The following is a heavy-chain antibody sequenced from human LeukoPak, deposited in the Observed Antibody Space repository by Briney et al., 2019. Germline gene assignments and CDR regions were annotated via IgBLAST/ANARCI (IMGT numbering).Heavy chain of an antibody. V-gene: IGHV4-59*08. CDR3: ARGDCSSTRCYRFDY. Sequence: SESLSLTCTVAGGSISRYYWSWIRQPPGNGLECIGFIYYSGSTNYNPSLKRRVTISVDTSKNQFSLKLSSVTGADTAVYYCARGDCSSTRCYRFDYWGQGTLGTVSS. D-gene: IGHD2-2*01. CDR1: GGSISRYY. CDR2: IYYSGST. J-gene: IGHJ4*02.